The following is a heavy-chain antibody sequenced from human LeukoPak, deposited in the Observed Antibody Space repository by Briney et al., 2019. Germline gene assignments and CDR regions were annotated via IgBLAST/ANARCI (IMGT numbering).Heavy chain of an antibody. V-gene: IGHV4-4*07. CDR2: IYTSGST. Sequence: SETLSPTCTVSGGSISSYYWSWIRQPAGKGLEWIGRIYTSGSTNYNPSLKSRVTMSVDTSKNQFSLKLSSVTAADTAVYYCARSYYYGSGTDAFDIWGQGTMVTVSS. D-gene: IGHD3-10*01. CDR3: ARSYYYGSGTDAFDI. J-gene: IGHJ3*02. CDR1: GGSISSYY.